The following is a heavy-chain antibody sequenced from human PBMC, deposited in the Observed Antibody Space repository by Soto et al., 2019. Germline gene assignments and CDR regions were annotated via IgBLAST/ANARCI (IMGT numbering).Heavy chain of an antibody. V-gene: IGHV4-30-2*01. CDR2: IYHSGST. CDR3: ARGGVTPYYYGMDV. J-gene: IGHJ6*02. Sequence: NPSETLSLTCAVSGGSISSGGYSWSWIRQPPGKGLEWIGYIYHSGSTYYNPSLKSRVTISVDRSKNQFSLKLSSVTAADTAVYYCARGGVTPYYYGMDVWGQGTTVTVSS. D-gene: IGHD2-21*02. CDR1: GGSISSGGYS.